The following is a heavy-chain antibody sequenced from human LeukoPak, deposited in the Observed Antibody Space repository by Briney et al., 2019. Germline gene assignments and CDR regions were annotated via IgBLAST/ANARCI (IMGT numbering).Heavy chain of an antibody. V-gene: IGHV1-46*01. CDR1: GYTFTSYY. D-gene: IGHD6-19*01. J-gene: IGHJ3*02. CDR2: INPSGGST. Sequence: ASVKVSCKASGYTFTSYYMHWVRQAPGQGLEWMGIINPSGGSTSYAQKFQGRVTMTRDTSTSTVYMELSSLRSEDTAVYYCASRSSGEDAFDIWGQGTMVTVSS. CDR3: ASRSSGEDAFDI.